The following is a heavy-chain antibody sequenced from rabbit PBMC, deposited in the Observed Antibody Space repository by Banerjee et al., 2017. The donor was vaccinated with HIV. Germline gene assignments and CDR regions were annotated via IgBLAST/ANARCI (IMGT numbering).Heavy chain of an antibody. V-gene: IGHV1S45*01. CDR1: GIDFSSYG. D-gene: IGHD4-1*01. Sequence: QEQLVESGGGLVQPGGSLNLSCKGSGIDFSSYGISWVRQAPGKGLEWIACIYAGSSGTTYYASWAKGRFTISKTSSTTVTLQMTSLTAADTATYFCARGSFYVGWGYDLWGPGTLVTVS. CDR2: IYAGSSGTT. CDR3: ARGSFYVGWGYDL. J-gene: IGHJ6*01.